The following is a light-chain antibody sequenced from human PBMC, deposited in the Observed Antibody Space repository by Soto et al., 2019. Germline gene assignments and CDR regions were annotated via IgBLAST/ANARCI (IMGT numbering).Light chain of an antibody. Sequence: DIQMTQSPSSLSASVGDRVTITCQASHDIKKYLNWYQEKPGKAPKLLIYDASNLQTGVPSRFSGCESGTHFTFTISSLQPEDIATYYSQRYDYLPPTFGQGTRLDIK. J-gene: IGKJ5*01. CDR2: DAS. CDR3: QRYDYLPPT. CDR1: HDIKKY. V-gene: IGKV1-33*01.